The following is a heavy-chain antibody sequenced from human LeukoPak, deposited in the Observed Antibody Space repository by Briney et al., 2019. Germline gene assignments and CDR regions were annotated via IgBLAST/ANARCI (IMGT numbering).Heavy chain of an antibody. CDR3: AGSLGPLTEY. D-gene: IGHD7-27*01. Sequence: GGSLRLSCAASGFIVSSNYMNWVRQAPGKGLEWVSVIYTDGSTYYADSVKGRFTISRDISRNTLYLQMNSLRAEDTAVYYCAGSLGPLTEYWGQGTLVTVSS. J-gene: IGHJ4*02. V-gene: IGHV3-53*01. CDR1: GFIVSSNY. CDR2: IYTDGST.